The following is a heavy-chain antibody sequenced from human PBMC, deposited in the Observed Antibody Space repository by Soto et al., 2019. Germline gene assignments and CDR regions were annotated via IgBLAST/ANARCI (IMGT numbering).Heavy chain of an antibody. V-gene: IGHV1-2*02. CDR2: INPKTRGT. Sequence: QVQLVQSGAEVKKPGASVKVSCKASGYTFTDYFIHWVRQAPGQGFEWMGWINPKTRGTNYAQKFQGRVTMTRDTSNSTAYMELRGLRSDDTAVYYCARVTLKARNWFDPWGQGTLVTVSS. J-gene: IGHJ5*02. CDR1: GYTFTDYF. CDR3: ARVTLKARNWFDP.